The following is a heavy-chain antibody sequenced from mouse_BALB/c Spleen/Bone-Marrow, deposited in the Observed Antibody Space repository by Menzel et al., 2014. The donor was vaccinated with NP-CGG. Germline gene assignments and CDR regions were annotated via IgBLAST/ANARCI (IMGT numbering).Heavy chain of an antibody. V-gene: IGHV1S56*01. CDR1: GYTFTSCY. D-gene: IGHD2-1*01. CDR2: IYPGNVNT. CDR3: ARWGNYGDYAMDY. Sequence: QVQLKESGPELVKPGASVRISCKASGYTFTSCYIHWVKRRPGQGLEWIGWIYPGNVNTKYNEKFKGKATLTADKSSSTAYMQLSSLTSEDSAVYFCARWGNYGDYAMDYWGQGTSVTVSS. J-gene: IGHJ4*01.